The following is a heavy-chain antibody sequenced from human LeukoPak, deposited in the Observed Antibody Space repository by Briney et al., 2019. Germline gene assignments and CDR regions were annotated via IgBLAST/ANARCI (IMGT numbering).Heavy chain of an antibody. Sequence: LAGGSLRLSCAASGFTFSNYAMSGVRQAPGKGREWVSAISGSGGITFYADSVKGRFTISRDSSKSTVYLQMNSLRAEDTAVYYCAKSGREYSSSWYNFDYWGQGTLVTVSS. D-gene: IGHD6-13*01. CDR1: GFTFSNYA. CDR3: AKSGREYSSSWYNFDY. CDR2: ISGSGGIT. J-gene: IGHJ4*02. V-gene: IGHV3-23*01.